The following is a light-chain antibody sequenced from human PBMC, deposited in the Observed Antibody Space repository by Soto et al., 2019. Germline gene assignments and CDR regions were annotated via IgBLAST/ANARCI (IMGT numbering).Light chain of an antibody. V-gene: IGLV2-11*01. CDR3: CSYAGSYSLI. CDR1: SSDVGGY. Sequence: QSALTQPRSVSGSPGQSVTISCTGTSSDVGGYVSWYQQHPGKAPKLMIYEVSKRPSGVPDRFSGSKSGNTASLTISGLQAEDEADYYCCSYAGSYSLIFGGGTKLTVL. J-gene: IGLJ2*01. CDR2: EVS.